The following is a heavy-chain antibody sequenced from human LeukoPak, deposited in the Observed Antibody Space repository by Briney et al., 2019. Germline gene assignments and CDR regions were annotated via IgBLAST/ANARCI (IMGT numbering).Heavy chain of an antibody. J-gene: IGHJ4*02. CDR3: ARDLRMVRGVYFDY. CDR2: ISSSGSTV. CDR1: GFTFSSYE. Sequence: GGSLRLSCAASGFTFSSYEMNWVRQAPGKGLEWVSYISSSGSTVYYADSVKGRFTVSRDNAKNSLYLQMNSLRAEDTAVYYCARDLRMVRGVYFDYWGQGTLVTVSS. D-gene: IGHD3-10*01. V-gene: IGHV3-48*03.